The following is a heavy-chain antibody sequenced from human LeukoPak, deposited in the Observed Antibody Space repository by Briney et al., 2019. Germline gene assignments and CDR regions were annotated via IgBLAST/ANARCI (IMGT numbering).Heavy chain of an antibody. J-gene: IGHJ5*02. D-gene: IGHD2/OR15-2a*01. CDR3: ASSSSYYFEFDP. CDR1: GYTFTSYY. CDR2: INPSGGST. Sequence: ASVKVSCKASGYTFTSYYMHWVRQAPGQGLEWMGIINPSGGSTSYAQKFQGRVTMTRDMSTSTVYMELSSLRSEDTAVYYCASSSSYYFEFDPWGQGTLVTVSS. V-gene: IGHV1-46*01.